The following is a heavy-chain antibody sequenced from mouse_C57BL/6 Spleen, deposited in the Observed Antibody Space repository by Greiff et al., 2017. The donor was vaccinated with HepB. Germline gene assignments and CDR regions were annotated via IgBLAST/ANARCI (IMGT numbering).Heavy chain of an antibody. V-gene: IGHV1-64*01. CDR2: IHPNSGST. J-gene: IGHJ2*01. CDR1: GYTFTSYW. Sequence: QVQLQQSGAELVKPGASVKLSCKASGYTFTSYWMHWVKQRPGQGLEWIGMIHPNSGSTNYNEKFKSKATLAVDKSSSTAYMQLSSLTSEDSAVYYCAGEEGAAGDYWGQGTTLTVSS. CDR3: AGEEGAAGDY.